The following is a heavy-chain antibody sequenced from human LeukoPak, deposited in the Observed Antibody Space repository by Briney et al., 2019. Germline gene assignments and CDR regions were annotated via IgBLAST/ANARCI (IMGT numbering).Heavy chain of an antibody. J-gene: IGHJ4*02. CDR2: ISSSGSTI. V-gene: IGHV3-48*03. CDR1: GFTFSSYE. Sequence: QPGGSLRLSCAASGFTFSSYEMNWVRQAPGKGLEWVSYISSSGSTIYYADSVKGRFTISRDNAKNSLYLQMNSLRAEDMAVYYCASHHYGDFSFDYWGQGTLVTVSS. CDR3: ASHHYGDFSFDY. D-gene: IGHD4-17*01.